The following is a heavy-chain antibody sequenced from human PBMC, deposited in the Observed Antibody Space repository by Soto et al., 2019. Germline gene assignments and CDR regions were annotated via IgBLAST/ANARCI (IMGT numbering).Heavy chain of an antibody. Sequence: SETLSLTCTVSGGSISGYYWSWIRQPPGKGLEWIGYIYHSGSTYYNPSLKSRVTISVDTSKNQFSLKLSSVTAADTAVYYCARSIDSWGQGTLVTVSS. CDR2: IYHSGST. CDR3: ARSIDS. J-gene: IGHJ5*01. V-gene: IGHV4-59*06. CDR1: GGSISGYY.